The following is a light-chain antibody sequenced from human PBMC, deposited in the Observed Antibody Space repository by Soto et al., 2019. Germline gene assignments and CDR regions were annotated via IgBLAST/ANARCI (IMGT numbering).Light chain of an antibody. Sequence: DIQMTQSPSSLSASVGDRLTITCRASQNIGNHLNWYQKTPGKAPKLLIYIASSLQSGVPSRFSGSGSGTDFTFTISSLQPEDFATYYCQQSHGVPHTFGQGTKLEIQ. CDR2: IAS. CDR1: QNIGNH. J-gene: IGKJ2*01. CDR3: QQSHGVPHT. V-gene: IGKV1-39*01.